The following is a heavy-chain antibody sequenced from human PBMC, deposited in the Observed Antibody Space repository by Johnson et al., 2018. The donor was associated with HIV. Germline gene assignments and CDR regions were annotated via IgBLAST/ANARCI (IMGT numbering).Heavy chain of an antibody. CDR1: GFTFSDYY. D-gene: IGHD6-13*01. V-gene: IGHV3-11*01. J-gene: IGHJ3*01. Sequence: QVQLVESGGGLVKPGGSLRLSCAASGFTFSDYYMSWIRQAPGKWLEWGSYISRSGSTIYYAHSVKGRFTISRDNAKNSLYLQMNSLRAEDTAVYYCISPERAAAGFLTWGQGAMVTVSS. CDR2: ISRSGSTI. CDR3: ISPERAAAGFLT.